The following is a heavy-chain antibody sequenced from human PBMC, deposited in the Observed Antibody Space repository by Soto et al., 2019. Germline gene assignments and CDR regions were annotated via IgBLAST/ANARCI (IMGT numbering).Heavy chain of an antibody. CDR3: AKARVRIVGANSFDY. CDR2: ISDDGDKR. J-gene: IGHJ4*02. D-gene: IGHD1-26*01. CDR1: GFTFRNYG. Sequence: PGGFPRPFWGGSGFTFRNYGMPWVRQPPGKGLEWVALISDDGDKRYYADSVRGRLIISRDNSKDTLYLQMNSLGPDDTAVYFCAKARVRIVGANSFDYWGQGTPVTVSS. V-gene: IGHV3-30*18.